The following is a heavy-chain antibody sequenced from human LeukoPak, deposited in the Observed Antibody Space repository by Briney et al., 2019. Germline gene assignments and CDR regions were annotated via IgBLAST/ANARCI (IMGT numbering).Heavy chain of an antibody. V-gene: IGHV1-46*01. CDR2: INPSGGST. CDR1: GYTFTGYY. Sequence: ASVKVSCKASGYTFTGYYMHWVRQAPGQGLEWMGVINPSGGSTTYAQKFQGRVTMTRDTSTNTVYMELSSLRSGDTAVYYCARERMYSSLFHLFYYWGQGTLVTVSS. D-gene: IGHD6-6*01. CDR3: ARERMYSSLFHLFYY. J-gene: IGHJ4*02.